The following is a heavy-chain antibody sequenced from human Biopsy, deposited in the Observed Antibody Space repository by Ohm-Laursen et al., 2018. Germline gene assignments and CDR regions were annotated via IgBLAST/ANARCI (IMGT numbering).Heavy chain of an antibody. CDR2: ISPSSTTI. D-gene: IGHD1-1*01. J-gene: IGHJ6*02. V-gene: IGHV3-11*01. CDR3: ARNVRLEMTDHSGVTTYSRYFAMDA. CDR1: GFTFTDYD. Sequence: SLRLSCAAPGFTFTDYDISWVRHVPGQGLEWIALISPSSTTIYYADSVRGRFFISRDVAKNSVSLEMSSLRADDTALYFCARNVRLEMTDHSGVTTYSRYFAMDAWGRGTTVTVSS.